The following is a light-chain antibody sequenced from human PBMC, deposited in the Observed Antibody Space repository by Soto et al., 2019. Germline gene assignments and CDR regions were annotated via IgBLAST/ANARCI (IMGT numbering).Light chain of an antibody. CDR1: QTVIGTY. Sequence: EILLTQSPGTLSLSPGERATLSCRASQTVIGTYLAWYQQKPGQAPRLLIYGASSRATGIPDRFSGSGSGTDFTLTISRLEPEDFAVYYCQQYGSSPSITFGQGTRLEIK. V-gene: IGKV3-20*01. CDR3: QQYGSSPSIT. J-gene: IGKJ5*01. CDR2: GAS.